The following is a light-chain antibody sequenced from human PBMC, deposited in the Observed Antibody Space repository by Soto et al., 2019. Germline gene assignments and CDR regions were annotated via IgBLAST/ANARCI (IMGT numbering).Light chain of an antibody. J-gene: IGLJ3*02. CDR1: SGHSNYA. V-gene: IGLV4-69*01. CDR2: LNSDGSH. CDR3: QTWGTGIWV. Sequence: QPVLTQSPSASASLGASVKLTCTLSSGHSNYAIAWHQQQPEKGLRYLMKLNSDGSHNKGDGIPNRFSGSSSGAERYLSISSLQSEDEADYYCQTWGTGIWVFGGGTKLTVL.